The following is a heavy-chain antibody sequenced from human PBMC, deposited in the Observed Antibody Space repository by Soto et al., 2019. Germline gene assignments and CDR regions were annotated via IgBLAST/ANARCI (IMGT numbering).Heavy chain of an antibody. CDR2: TTTSGSYI. V-gene: IGHV3-21*01. CDR1: GFLFSSYN. J-gene: IGHJ6*02. D-gene: IGHD2-2*01. Sequence: EVQLVESGGGLVKPGGSLRLYCAASGFLFSSYNMNWVRQAPGKGLEVVSSTTTSGSYIYYADSVKGRFTISRENAKNPLYLQMNSLRAEDTAVYYCAREGGYCTSTTCYDYGMDVWGQGTTVTVSS. CDR3: AREGGYCTSTTCYDYGMDV.